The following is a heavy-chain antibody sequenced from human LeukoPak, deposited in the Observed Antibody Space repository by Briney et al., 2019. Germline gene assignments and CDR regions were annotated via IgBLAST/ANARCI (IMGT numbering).Heavy chain of an antibody. Sequence: GGSLRLSCATSGLTFTSHGFHWVRQAAGKGLEWVAFIRNDGSDTYHANSVKGRFSISRDNSKNTVYLHMNSLRAEDTAVYYCARDRGKDYFDNWGQGTQVTVSS. CDR3: ARDRGKDYFDN. D-gene: IGHD4-23*01. J-gene: IGHJ4*02. CDR2: IRNDGSDT. CDR1: GLTFTSHG. V-gene: IGHV3-30*02.